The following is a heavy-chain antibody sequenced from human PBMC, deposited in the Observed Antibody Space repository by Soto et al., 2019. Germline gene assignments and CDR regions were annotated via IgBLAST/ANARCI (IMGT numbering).Heavy chain of an antibody. CDR1: GGTFSSYA. CDR2: IIPIFGTA. D-gene: IGHD5-12*01. V-gene: IGHV1-69*01. CDR3: AREGSGYDSGYYGMDV. J-gene: IGHJ6*02. Sequence: QVQLVQSGAEVKKPGSSVKVSCKASGGTFSSYAISWVRQAPGQGLEWMGGIIPIFGTANYAQKFQGRVTITADESTSTAYMELSRLRSEDTAVYYCAREGSGYDSGYYGMDVWGRGTTVTVSS.